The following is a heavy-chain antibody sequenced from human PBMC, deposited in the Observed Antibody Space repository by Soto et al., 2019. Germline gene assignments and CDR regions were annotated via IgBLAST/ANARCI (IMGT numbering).Heavy chain of an antibody. CDR3: ARGFIPEDY. D-gene: IGHD2-21*01. V-gene: IGHV1-18*01. Sequence: QIQLVQSEAEVKKPGASVKVSCTTSGYRFSDYGVSWVRQAPGQGLEWMGWINTGNGNTKFTQNFQGRVTLTTDPSTRTVFLELPSLKFDGTAVYYCARGFIPEDYWGQGTLVTVSS. J-gene: IGHJ4*02. CDR2: INTGNGNT. CDR1: GYRFSDYG.